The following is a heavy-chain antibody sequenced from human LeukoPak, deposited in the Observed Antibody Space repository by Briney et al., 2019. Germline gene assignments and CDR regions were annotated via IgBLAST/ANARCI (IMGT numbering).Heavy chain of an antibody. CDR3: AKDGDAYIEYYYYYMDV. CDR1: GFTFSNYG. Sequence: GGSLRLSCVSSGFTFSNYGMHWVRQAPGKGLEWVALIWHDGSNKYYADSVRGRVTISRDNSKNTLYLQMNSLTAEDTAVYFCAKDGDAYIEYYYYYMDVWDKGTTVTVSS. D-gene: IGHD5-24*01. V-gene: IGHV3-33*06. J-gene: IGHJ6*03. CDR2: IWHDGSNK.